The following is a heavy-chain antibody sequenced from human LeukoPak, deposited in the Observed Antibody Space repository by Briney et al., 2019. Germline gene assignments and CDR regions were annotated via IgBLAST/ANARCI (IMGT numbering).Heavy chain of an antibody. CDR2: IKDDGGEK. CDR1: GFTFNTYW. CDR3: ARDFRGATQYDYFDY. Sequence: PGGSLRLSCGASGFTFNTYWMSWVRQAPGKGLEWVANIKDDGGEKYYVDSVKGRFTISRDNAKSSLYLQMNSLRAEDTAVYYCARDFRGATQYDYFDYWGQGTLVTVSS. J-gene: IGHJ4*02. D-gene: IGHD3-3*01. V-gene: IGHV3-7*01.